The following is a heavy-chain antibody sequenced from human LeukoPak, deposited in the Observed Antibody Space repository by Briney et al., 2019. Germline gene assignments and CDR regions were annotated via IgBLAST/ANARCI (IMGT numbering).Heavy chain of an antibody. D-gene: IGHD3-10*01. V-gene: IGHV3-7*01. J-gene: IGHJ4*02. CDR2: IKQDGSEK. CDR1: GFTFSSYW. Sequence: GGSLRLSCAASGFTFSSYWMSWVRQAPGKGLEWVANIKQDGSEKYYVDSVKGRFTISRDNAKNSLYLQMNSRRAEDTAVYYCARGPYGWGMTYFDYWGQGTLVTVSS. CDR3: ARGPYGWGMTYFDY.